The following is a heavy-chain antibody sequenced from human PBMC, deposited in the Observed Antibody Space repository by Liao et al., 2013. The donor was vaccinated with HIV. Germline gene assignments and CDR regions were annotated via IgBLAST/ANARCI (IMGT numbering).Heavy chain of an antibody. V-gene: IGHV4-59*11. CDR1: GGSISSHY. J-gene: IGHJ4*02. CDR3: ARDWGHGWLQQFDY. D-gene: IGHD5-24*01. Sequence: QVQLQESGPGLVKSSETLSLTCTVSGGSISSHYWSWIRQPPGKGLEWIGYISYSGSTNYNPSLKSRVTISVDTSKKKFSLNLSSVTAADTAVYYCARDWGHGWLQQFDYWGQGTLVTVSS. CDR2: ISYSGST.